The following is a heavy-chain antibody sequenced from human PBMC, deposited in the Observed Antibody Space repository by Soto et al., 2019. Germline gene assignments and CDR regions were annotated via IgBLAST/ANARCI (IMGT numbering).Heavy chain of an antibody. CDR3: AKDMSRGVPDYFDY. Sequence: GGSLRLSCAASGFTFSSYAMSWVRQAPGKGLEWVSVISARGGSTYYADSVKGRFTVSRDNSKSTLYLQMDSLRPDDTAVYYCAKDMSRGVPDYFDYWGHGILVTVSS. D-gene: IGHD3-10*01. J-gene: IGHJ4*01. CDR2: ISARGGST. V-gene: IGHV3-23*01. CDR1: GFTFSSYA.